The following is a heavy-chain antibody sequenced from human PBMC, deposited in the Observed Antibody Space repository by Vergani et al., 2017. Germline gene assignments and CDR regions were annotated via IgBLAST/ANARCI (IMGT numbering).Heavy chain of an antibody. Sequence: QLQLQESGPGLVKPSETLSLTCTVSGGSISSYYWSWIRQPAGKGLEWIGRIYMNGNTNYNPSLKSRVAVSVDTSKNQFSLKLTSVTAADTVIYYCARMTHCSGTTCPGAFDLWGQGTMVTVSA. V-gene: IGHV4-4*07. CDR3: ARMTHCSGTTCPGAFDL. D-gene: IGHD2-2*01. CDR1: GGSISSYY. CDR2: IYMNGNT. J-gene: IGHJ3*01.